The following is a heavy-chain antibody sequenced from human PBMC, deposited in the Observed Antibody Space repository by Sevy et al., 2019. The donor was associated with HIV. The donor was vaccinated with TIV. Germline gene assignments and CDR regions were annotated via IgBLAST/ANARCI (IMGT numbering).Heavy chain of an antibody. CDR3: ATLDFWSENPFYGTDV. V-gene: IGHV1-24*01. D-gene: IGHD3-3*01. Sequence: ASVKVSCKVSGYTITKLPMHWVRQAPGKGLEWMGGFDPEDGETIYAQRFQGRVTMTEDTSTDTAYMELSSLRSEDTAVYYCATLDFWSENPFYGTDVWGQGTTVTVSS. CDR2: FDPEDGET. CDR1: GYTITKLP. J-gene: IGHJ6*02.